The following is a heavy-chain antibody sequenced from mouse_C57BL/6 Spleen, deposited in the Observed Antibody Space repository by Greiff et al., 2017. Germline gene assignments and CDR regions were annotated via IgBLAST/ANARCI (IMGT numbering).Heavy chain of an antibody. CDR1: GFTFSDYG. V-gene: IGHV5-17*01. CDR3: ARVTTGGFDY. Sequence: EVQLVESGGGLVKPGGSLKLSCAASGFTFSDYGMHWVRQAPEKGLEWVAYIRSGSSTIYYADTVKGRFTISRDNAKNTLYLQMTRLRSEDTAMYYCARVTTGGFDYWGQGTTLTVSS. CDR2: IRSGSSTI. J-gene: IGHJ2*01. D-gene: IGHD2-12*01.